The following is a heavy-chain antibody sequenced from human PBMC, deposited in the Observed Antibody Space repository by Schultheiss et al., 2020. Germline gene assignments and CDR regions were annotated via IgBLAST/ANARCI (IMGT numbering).Heavy chain of an antibody. CDR1: GFTFSSYS. CDR3: AKFWGGLDY. CDR2: ISGRSGST. D-gene: IGHD3-16*01. J-gene: IGHJ4*02. V-gene: IGHV3-23*01. Sequence: GGSLRLSCAASGFTFSSYSMNWVRQAPGKGLEWVSSISGRSGSTDYADSVKGRFTISRDNSKNTLFLQMSSLRAEDTAVYYCAKFWGGLDYWGQGTLVTVSS.